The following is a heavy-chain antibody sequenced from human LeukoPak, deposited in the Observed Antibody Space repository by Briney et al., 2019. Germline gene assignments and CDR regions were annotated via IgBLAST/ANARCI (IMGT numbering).Heavy chain of an antibody. CDR1: GDFIRSYW. Sequence: SETLSLTCDVSGDFIRSYWWGWVRQPAGKGLEWIVRIYATGSTKFNPSLKSRLTMSMATSTNRFSLNLTSVTAADTAIYFCARQGYTASYYFLDFWSQGMLVTVSS. D-gene: IGHD1-26*01. CDR3: ARQGYTASYYFLDF. CDR2: IYATGST. V-gene: IGHV4-4*07. J-gene: IGHJ4*02.